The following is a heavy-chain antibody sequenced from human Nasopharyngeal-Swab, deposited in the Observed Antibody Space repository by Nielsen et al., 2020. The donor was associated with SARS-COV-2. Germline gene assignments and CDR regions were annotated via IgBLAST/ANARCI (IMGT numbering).Heavy chain of an antibody. CDR1: RFTFSSYE. D-gene: IGHD2-15*01. J-gene: IGHJ6*02. V-gene: IGHV3-48*03. CDR2: ISSSGSTI. CDR3: ASMLLPRYGMDV. Sequence: GGSLRLSCAASRFTFSSYEMNWVRQAPGKGLEWVSYISSSGSTIYYADSVKGRFTISRDNAKNSLYLQMNSLRAEDTAVYYCASMLLPRYGMDVWGQGTTVTVSS.